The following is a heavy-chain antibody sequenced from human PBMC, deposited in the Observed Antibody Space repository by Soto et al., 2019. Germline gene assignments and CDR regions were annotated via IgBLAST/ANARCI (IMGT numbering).Heavy chain of an antibody. CDR3: ARNRYSSSPDYDY. V-gene: IGHV4-59*01. CDR2: IYHSGTT. CDR1: GGSISSYY. Sequence: PSETLSLTCTVSGGSISSYYWSWLRQPPGKGLEWIGYIYHSGTTHYNPSLKSRVTISADTSRNQFSLKLSSVTAADTAVYYCARNRYSSSPDYDYWGQGTLVTVSS. J-gene: IGHJ4*01. D-gene: IGHD6-6*01.